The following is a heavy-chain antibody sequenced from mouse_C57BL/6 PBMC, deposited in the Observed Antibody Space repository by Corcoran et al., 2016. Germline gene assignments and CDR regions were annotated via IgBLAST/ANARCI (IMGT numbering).Heavy chain of an antibody. CDR1: GYSITSGYY. CDR2: ISYDGSN. D-gene: IGHD3-2*02. V-gene: IGHV3-6*01. CDR3: AREGTSGYVWFAY. J-gene: IGHJ3*01. Sequence: DVQLQESGPGLVKPSQSLSLTCSVTGYSITSGYYWNWIRQFPGNKLEWMGYISYDGSNNYNPSLKNRISLTRDTSKNQFFLKLTYVTTDDTATYYFAREGTSGYVWFAYWGQGTLVTVTA.